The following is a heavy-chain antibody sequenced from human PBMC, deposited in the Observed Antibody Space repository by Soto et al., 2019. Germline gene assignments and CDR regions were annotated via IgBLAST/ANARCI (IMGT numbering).Heavy chain of an antibody. CDR3: ARENGAYGFDS. J-gene: IGHJ5*01. D-gene: IGHD3-10*01. CDR2: IYINGRT. CDR1: GGSRTSYY. Sequence: PSEALSPTSTVSGGSRTSYYWSYIRQPAGKGLEWIGRIYINGRTNYNPSLRSRVTMSVDASKSQVSLELTSLTAADTAVYFCARENGAYGFDSWGQGTLVTVSS. V-gene: IGHV4-4*07.